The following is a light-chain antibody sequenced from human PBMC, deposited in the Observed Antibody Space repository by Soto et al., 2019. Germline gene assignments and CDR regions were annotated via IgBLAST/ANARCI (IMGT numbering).Light chain of an antibody. CDR2: GNS. J-gene: IGLJ3*02. CDR3: AAWDDSLSGHWV. CDR1: SSNIGSNT. V-gene: IGLV1-44*01. Sequence: QAVVTQPPSASGTPGQRVTISCSGSSSNIGSNTVNWYQQFPGTAPKLLIYGNSQRPSGVPGRFSGSKSATSASLTISGLQSEDEADYYCAAWDDSLSGHWVFGGGTQLTVL.